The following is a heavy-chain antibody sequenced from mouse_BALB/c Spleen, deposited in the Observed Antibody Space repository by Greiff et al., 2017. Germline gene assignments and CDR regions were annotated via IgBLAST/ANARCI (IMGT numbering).Heavy chain of an antibody. V-gene: IGHV14-3*02. CDR1: GFNIKDTY. CDR3: GYDWFAY. Sequence: EVQLQQSGAELVKPGASVKLSCTASGFNIKDTYMHWVKQRPEQGLEWIGWIDPENGNTIYDPKFQGKASITADTSSNTAYLQLSSLTSEDTAVYYCGYDWFAYWGQGTLVTVSA. D-gene: IGHD2-14*01. CDR2: IDPENGNT. J-gene: IGHJ3*01.